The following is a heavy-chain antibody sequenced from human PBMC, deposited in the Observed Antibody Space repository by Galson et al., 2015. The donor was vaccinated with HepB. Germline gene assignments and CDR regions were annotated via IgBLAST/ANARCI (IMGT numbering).Heavy chain of an antibody. CDR2: IIPMFGTT. V-gene: IGHV1-69*13. D-gene: IGHD6-19*01. J-gene: IGHJ4*02. Sequence: SVKVSCKASGGTFSSYAISWVRQAPGQGLEWMGGIIPMFGTTNYAQKFQGRVTITADESTSTAYMELSSLRSEDTAVYYCAKNSVGWYFDYWGQGTLVTVFS. CDR1: GGTFSSYA. CDR3: AKNSVGWYFDY.